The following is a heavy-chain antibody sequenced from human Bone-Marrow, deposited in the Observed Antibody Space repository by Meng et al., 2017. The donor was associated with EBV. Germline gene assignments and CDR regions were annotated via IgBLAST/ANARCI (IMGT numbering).Heavy chain of an antibody. CDR1: GGTFRSDA. V-gene: IGHV1-69*01. CDR3: ASESGRGFTPDY. J-gene: IGHJ4*02. CDR2: LIPMSDAP. Sequence: LVQSGAGVKKPGSSVKVSCRTSGGTFRSDAVSWVRQAPGQGLEWMGGLIPMSDAPHYAQKFQGRVTITADESTSTHYMHLSGLTSDDTAVYYCASESGRGFTPDYWGQGTLVTVSS. D-gene: IGHD3-10*01.